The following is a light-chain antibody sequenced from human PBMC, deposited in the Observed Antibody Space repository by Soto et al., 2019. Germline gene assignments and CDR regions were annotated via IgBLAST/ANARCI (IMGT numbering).Light chain of an antibody. J-gene: IGKJ2*01. V-gene: IGKV3-20*01. CDR1: QSVSASY. Sequence: IVLTQSPGTLSLSPGERATLSCGASQSVSASYLAWYHQKPGQAPRLLIYGSSRRANGIPDRFSAGGSGTDFTLTISRLEAEDFAVYYCHQYDSSPVTFGQGTKVEIK. CDR3: HQYDSSPVT. CDR2: GSS.